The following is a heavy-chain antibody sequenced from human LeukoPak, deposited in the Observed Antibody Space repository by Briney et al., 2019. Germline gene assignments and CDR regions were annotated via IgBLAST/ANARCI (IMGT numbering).Heavy chain of an antibody. J-gene: IGHJ4*02. CDR1: GGSLSDSY. D-gene: IGHD1-1*01. CDR2: IDHRRDT. Sequence: SETLSLTCAVYGGSLSDSYWGWIRQPPGEGLEWIGDIDHRRDTNYNPSLKSRVTIAIDTSKNQISLKLRSVTAADTAVYYCARVNCVPLSHFGFWGQGTLV. CDR3: ARVNCVPLSHFGF. V-gene: IGHV4-34*01.